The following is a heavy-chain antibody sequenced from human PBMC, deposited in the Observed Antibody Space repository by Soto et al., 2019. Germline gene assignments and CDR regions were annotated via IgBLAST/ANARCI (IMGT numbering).Heavy chain of an antibody. CDR2: ISYDGSNK. CDR3: ARPPPSYSSGWSGYYYGMDV. V-gene: IGHV3-30-3*01. Sequence: GGSLRLSCAASGFTFSSYAMHWVRQAPGKGLEWVAVISYDGSNKYYADSVKGRFTISRDNSKNTLYLQMNSLRAEDTAVYYCARPPPSYSSGWSGYYYGMDVWGQGTTVTVSS. CDR1: GFTFSSYA. J-gene: IGHJ6*02. D-gene: IGHD6-19*01.